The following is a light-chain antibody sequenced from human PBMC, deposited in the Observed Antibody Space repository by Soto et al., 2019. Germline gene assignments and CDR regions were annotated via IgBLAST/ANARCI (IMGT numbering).Light chain of an antibody. CDR3: QQYGSSYPWT. J-gene: IGKJ1*01. CDR2: GAS. CDR1: QSIATN. Sequence: TQSPATLSVSPGERATLSCRASQSIATNLAWYLQKPGQAPRLLIYGASSRATGIPDRFSGSGSGTDFTLTIRRLEPEDFAVYYCQQYGSSYPWTFGQGTKVDI. V-gene: IGKV3-20*01.